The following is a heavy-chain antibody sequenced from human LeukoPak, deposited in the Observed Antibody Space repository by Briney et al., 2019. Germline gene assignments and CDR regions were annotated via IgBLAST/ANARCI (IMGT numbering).Heavy chain of an antibody. CDR1: GFSFSSSA. CDR2: IVVGSGQT. J-gene: IGHJ1*01. Sequence: SVKVSCRASGFSFSSSAVQWVRQARGQRLEWIGWIVVGSGQTNYAQKFQERVTITRDMSTSTAYMELSSLRSEDTAVYYCAAGGMATTQNWGQGTLVTVSS. D-gene: IGHD5-24*01. CDR3: AAGGMATTQN. V-gene: IGHV1-58*01.